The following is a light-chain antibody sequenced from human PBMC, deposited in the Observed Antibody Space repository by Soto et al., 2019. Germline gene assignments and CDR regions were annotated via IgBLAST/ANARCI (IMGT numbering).Light chain of an antibody. CDR2: GAS. V-gene: IGKV3-15*01. J-gene: IGKJ2*01. CDR3: QQYNNWPPYT. Sequence: EIVMTQSPATLSVSPGERATLSCRASQSVSSNLAWYQQKPCQAPRLLIYGASTRATGIPARFSGSGSGTEFNLTIISLQSEDFAVYYCQQYNNWPPYTFGQGTKLEIK. CDR1: QSVSSN.